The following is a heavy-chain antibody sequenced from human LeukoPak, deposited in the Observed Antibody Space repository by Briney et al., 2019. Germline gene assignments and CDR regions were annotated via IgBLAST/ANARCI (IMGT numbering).Heavy chain of an antibody. CDR1: GDSLSSICYY. V-gene: IGHV4-39*01. Sequence: PSETLSLTCTVSGDSLSSICYYWGSIRQPPGKGLEWIGSIYYSGSTVYNPSLKSRVTISVDTSKNQFSLQLSSVTAANTAVYYCATDDYWGQGALVTVSS. CDR2: IYYSGST. J-gene: IGHJ4*02. CDR3: ATDDY.